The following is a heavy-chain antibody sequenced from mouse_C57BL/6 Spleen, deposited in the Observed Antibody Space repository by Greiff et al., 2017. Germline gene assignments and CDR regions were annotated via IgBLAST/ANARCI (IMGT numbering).Heavy chain of an antibody. CDR2: INPNNGGT. Sequence: EVQVVESGPELVKPGASVTMSCKASGYTFTDYHMHWVKQSHGKSLEWIGYINPNNGGTSYNQKFKGKATLTVNKSSSTAYMELRSLTSEDSAVYYCAFNPWFAYWGQGTLVTVSA. V-gene: IGHV1-22*01. J-gene: IGHJ3*01. CDR1: GYTFTDYH. CDR3: AFNPWFAY.